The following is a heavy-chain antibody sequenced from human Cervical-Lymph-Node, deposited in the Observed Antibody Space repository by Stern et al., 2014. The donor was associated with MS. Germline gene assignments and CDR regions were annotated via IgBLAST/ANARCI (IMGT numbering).Heavy chain of an antibody. Sequence: VQLVQSGGGVVQPGRSLRLSCAASGFVFRRYALPWVRQAPGKGLEWVSLISYDGRDKYYTDSVKGRFTVSRDNSNHTVDLEMNSLRLEDTAVYYCAKGGSGSYLDWGQGSLVTVSS. CDR1: GFVFRRYA. J-gene: IGHJ4*02. D-gene: IGHD1-26*01. CDR3: AKGGSGSYLD. V-gene: IGHV3-30*04. CDR2: ISYDGRDK.